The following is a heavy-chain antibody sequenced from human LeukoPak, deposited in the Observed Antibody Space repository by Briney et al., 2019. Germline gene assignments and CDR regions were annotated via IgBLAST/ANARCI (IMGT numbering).Heavy chain of an antibody. D-gene: IGHD3-10*01. J-gene: IGHJ6*02. CDR1: GYSFTSYW. CDR2: IYPGDSDT. CDR3: ARLGFGSKDYRYGMDV. V-gene: IGHV5-51*01. Sequence: GESLKISCKGSGYSFTSYWIGWVRQMPGKGLEWMGIIYPGDSDTRYSTSFQGQVTISADKSISTAYLQWSSLKASDTAMYYCARLGFGSKDYRYGMDVWGQGTTVTVSS.